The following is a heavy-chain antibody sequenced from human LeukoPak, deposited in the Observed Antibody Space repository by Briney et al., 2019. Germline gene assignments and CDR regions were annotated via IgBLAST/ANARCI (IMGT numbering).Heavy chain of an antibody. CDR3: ARSLPLMVHETRGEAWFDP. J-gene: IGHJ5*02. D-gene: IGHD2-8*01. Sequence: TLSLTCAVSGGSISSGDYSWSWIRQPPGKGLEWIGYIYHSGSTYYNPSLKSRVTISVDRSKNQFSLNLNSVTDADTAVYYCARSLPLMVHETRGEAWFDPWGQGTLVSVSS. CDR2: IYHSGST. V-gene: IGHV4-30-2*01. CDR1: GGSISSGDYS.